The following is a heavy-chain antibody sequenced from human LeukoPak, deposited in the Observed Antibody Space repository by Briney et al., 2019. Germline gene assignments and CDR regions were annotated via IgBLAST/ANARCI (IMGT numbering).Heavy chain of an antibody. D-gene: IGHD3-10*01. CDR1: GGSISSYY. CDR2: RYYSGDT. Sequence: PSETLSLTCTVSGGSISSYYWSWIRQPPGKGLEWIGHRYYSGDTNYNPSLKSRVAISVDTSKNQFSLKVNSVTAADTAVYYCVGKKSFFGEAVWSQGTMVTVSS. V-gene: IGHV4-59*03. J-gene: IGHJ3*01. CDR3: VGKKSFFGEAV.